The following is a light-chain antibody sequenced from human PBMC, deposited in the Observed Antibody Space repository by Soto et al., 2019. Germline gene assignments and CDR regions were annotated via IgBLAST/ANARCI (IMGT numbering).Light chain of an antibody. CDR3: QQYGGSVPIT. CDR2: GAS. Sequence: EIVLTQSPGTLSLSPGERATLSCRASQSVSSAYLAWYQQKPGQAPRLLISGASSRATGIPDRFSGSGSGTDFSLTISGLAPEDFAVYYCQQYGGSVPITFGQGTRLDIK. CDR1: QSVSSAY. J-gene: IGKJ5*01. V-gene: IGKV3-20*01.